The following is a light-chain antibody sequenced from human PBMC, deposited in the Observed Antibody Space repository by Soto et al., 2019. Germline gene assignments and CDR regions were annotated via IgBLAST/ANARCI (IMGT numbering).Light chain of an antibody. V-gene: IGKV3-11*01. J-gene: IGKJ5*01. CDR3: QQRSNWPPSIT. CDR2: DAS. CDR1: QRITTY. Sequence: EIVLTQSPATLSLSPGERATLSCRSSQRITTYLAWYQQKPGQAPRLLIYDASTRATGIPARFSGSGSGTDFTLTIGSLEPEDFAVYYCQQRSNWPPSITFGQGTRLEIK.